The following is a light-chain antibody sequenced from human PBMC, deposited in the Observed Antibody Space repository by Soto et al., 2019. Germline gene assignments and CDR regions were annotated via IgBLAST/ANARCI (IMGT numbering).Light chain of an antibody. CDR1: QSVSSN. CDR3: QQYSNWPLT. CDR2: GAS. Sequence: DIVMRQSPATLSVSPGARAPLSCRASQSVSSNLAWYQQKPGQAPRLLFYGASTRATGIPARISGSGSGTDFTLTISSLQSEDFAVYYCQQYSNWPLTFGGGTKVDIK. V-gene: IGKV3-15*01. J-gene: IGKJ4*01.